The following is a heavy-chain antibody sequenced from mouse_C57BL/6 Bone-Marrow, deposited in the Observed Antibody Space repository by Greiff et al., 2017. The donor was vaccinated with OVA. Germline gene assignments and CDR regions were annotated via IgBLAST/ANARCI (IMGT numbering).Heavy chain of an antibody. V-gene: IGHV1-81*01. D-gene: IGHD4-1*01. CDR2: IYPRSGNT. J-gene: IGHJ3*01. Sequence: QVQLQQSGAELARPGASVKLSCKASGYTFTSYGISWVKQRTGQGLEWIGEIYPRSGNTYYNEKFKGKATLTADKSSSTAYMELRSLTSEDSAGDFCARFWDSYWGQGTLVTVSA. CDR1: GYTFTSYG. CDR3: ARFWDSY.